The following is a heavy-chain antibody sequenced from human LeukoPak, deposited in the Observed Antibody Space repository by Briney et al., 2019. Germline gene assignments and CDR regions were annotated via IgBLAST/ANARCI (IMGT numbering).Heavy chain of an antibody. CDR3: ASQYYDLDY. CDR2: ICHSGST. Sequence: SETLSLTCAVYGGSFSGYSWSWIRQPPGKGLEWIGYICHSGSTYYNPSLKSRVTISVDRSKNQFSLKLSSVTAADTAVYYCASQYYDLDYWGQGTLVTVSS. D-gene: IGHD3-22*01. CDR1: GGSFSGYS. J-gene: IGHJ4*02. V-gene: IGHV4-30-2*01.